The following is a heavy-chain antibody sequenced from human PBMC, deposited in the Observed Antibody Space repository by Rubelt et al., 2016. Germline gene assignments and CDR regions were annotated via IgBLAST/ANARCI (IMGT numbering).Heavy chain of an antibody. D-gene: IGHD6-19*01. V-gene: IGHV2-70*15. Sequence: QVTLRESGPALVKPTQTLTLTCTFSGFSLSTSGMCVSWIRQPPGKALEWLARVDWDDDKKYSTSLKTRLTVSKDTSKNQVVLKMTNMDPVDTATYYCARTRIYTSAWTLDYWGQGALVTVSS. CDR1: GFSLSTSGMC. CDR3: ARTRIYTSAWTLDY. CDR2: VDWDDDK. J-gene: IGHJ4*02.